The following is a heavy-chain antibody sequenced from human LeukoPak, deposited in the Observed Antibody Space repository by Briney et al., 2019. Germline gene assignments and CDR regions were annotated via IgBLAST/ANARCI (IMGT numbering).Heavy chain of an antibody. CDR1: GGSFSGYY. CDR2: INHSGST. CDR3: ARVGEGYCSSTSCYAGYYYYGMDV. D-gene: IGHD2-2*01. J-gene: IGHJ6*04. V-gene: IGHV4-34*01. Sequence: PSETLSLTCAVYGGSFSGYYWSWIRQPPGKGLEWIGEINHSGSTNYNPSLKSRVIISVDTSKNQFSLKLSSVTAADTAVYYCARVGEGYCSSTSCYAGYYYYGMDVWGKGTTVTVSS.